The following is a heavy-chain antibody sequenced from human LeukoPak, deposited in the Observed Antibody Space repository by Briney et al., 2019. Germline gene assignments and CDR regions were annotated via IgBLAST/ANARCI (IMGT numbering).Heavy chain of an antibody. D-gene: IGHD3-10*01. CDR3: ARDPDYYGSGSPDY. J-gene: IGHJ4*02. CDR1: GGSISSYY. Sequence: SETLSLTCTVSGGSISSYYWSWIRQPPAKGLEWIGYIYYSGSTNYNPSLKSRVTISVDTSKNQFSLKLSSVTAADTAVYYCARDPDYYGSGSPDYWGQGTLVTVSS. V-gene: IGHV4-59*01. CDR2: IYYSGST.